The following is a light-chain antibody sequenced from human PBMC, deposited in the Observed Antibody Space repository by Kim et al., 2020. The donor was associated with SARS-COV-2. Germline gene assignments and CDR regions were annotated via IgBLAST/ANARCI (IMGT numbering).Light chain of an antibody. CDR1: SSDVGSYNL. CDR3: CSYAGSSTVL. J-gene: IGLJ2*01. CDR2: EVS. Sequence: QSALTQPASVSGSPGQSITISCTGTSSDVGSYNLVSWYQHHPGKAPKLMVYEVSKRPSWVSDRFSGSKSGNTASLTISGLQADDEADYYCCSYAGSSTVLFGGGTQLTVL. V-gene: IGLV2-23*01.